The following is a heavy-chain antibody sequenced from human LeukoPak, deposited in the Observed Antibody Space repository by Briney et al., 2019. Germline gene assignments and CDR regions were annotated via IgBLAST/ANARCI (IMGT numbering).Heavy chain of an antibody. J-gene: IGHJ4*02. V-gene: IGHV3-11*01. CDR1: GFTFSDYY. CDR2: ISSSGSII. D-gene: IGHD2-21*01. CDR3: ARDRANIVVVSASEY. Sequence: GGSLRLSCAASGFTFSDYYMSWIRQAPGKGLEWVSYISSSGSIIYYADSVKGRFTISRDNTKNSMYLQMNSLRAEDTAVYYCARDRANIVVVSASEYWGQGTLVTVSS.